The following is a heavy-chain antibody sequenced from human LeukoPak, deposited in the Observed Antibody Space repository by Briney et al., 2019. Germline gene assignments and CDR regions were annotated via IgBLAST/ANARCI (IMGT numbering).Heavy chain of an antibody. V-gene: IGHV3-23*01. Sequence: GGSLRLSCAASGITFSSYVMSWVRQAPMNGLEWVSGISVSGAGTYYVDSVKGRFTISRDNSKNTLYLQMNSLRAEDTAVYYCTKGELLLSASDFWGQGTLVTVSS. CDR2: ISVSGAGT. J-gene: IGHJ4*02. CDR1: GITFSSYV. CDR3: TKGELLLSASDF. D-gene: IGHD2-15*01.